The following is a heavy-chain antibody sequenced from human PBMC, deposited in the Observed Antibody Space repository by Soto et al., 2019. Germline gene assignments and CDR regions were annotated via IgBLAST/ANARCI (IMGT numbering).Heavy chain of an antibody. CDR3: ARFKGCSGGSCYPYVDY. J-gene: IGHJ4*02. CDR2: MSYDGSNK. D-gene: IGHD2-15*01. Sequence: QVQLVESGGGVVQPGRSLRLSCAASGFTFSSYAMHWVRQAPGKGLEWVAVMSYDGSNKYYADSVKGRFTISRENSKNTLYLQMNSLRAEDTAVYYCARFKGCSGGSCYPYVDYWGQGTLVTVSS. V-gene: IGHV3-30-3*01. CDR1: GFTFSSYA.